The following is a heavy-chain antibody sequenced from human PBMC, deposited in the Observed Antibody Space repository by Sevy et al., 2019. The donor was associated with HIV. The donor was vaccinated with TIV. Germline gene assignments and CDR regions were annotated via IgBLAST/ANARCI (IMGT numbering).Heavy chain of an antibody. CDR3: ARDCSSTSCLWGLDV. J-gene: IGHJ6*02. V-gene: IGHV3-7*03. CDR2: IKKDGSEK. CDR1: GFTFSTYW. D-gene: IGHD2-2*01. Sequence: GGSLRLSCAASGFTFSTYWMSWGRQAPGKGLEWVANIKKDGSEKYYVDSVKGRFTISRDNAKNSLHLQMKSLRAEDTAVYYCARDCSSTSCLWGLDVWGQGTTVTVSS.